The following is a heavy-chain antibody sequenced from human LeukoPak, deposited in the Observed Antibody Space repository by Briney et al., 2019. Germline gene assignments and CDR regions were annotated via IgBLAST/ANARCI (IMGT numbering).Heavy chain of an antibody. CDR2: INHSGST. J-gene: IGHJ6*03. V-gene: IGHV4-34*01. CDR3: ARGSGIYYYYMDV. CDR1: GGSFSGYY. Sequence: SETLSPTCAVYGGSFSGYYWSWIRQPPGKGLEWIGEINHSGSTNYNPSLKSRVTISVDPSKNQFSLKLSSVTAADTAVYYCARGSGIYYYYMDVWGKGTTVTVSS.